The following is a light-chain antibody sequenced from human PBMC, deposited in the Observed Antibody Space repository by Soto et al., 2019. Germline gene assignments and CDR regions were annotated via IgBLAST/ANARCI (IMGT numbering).Light chain of an antibody. CDR1: QSVNSN. V-gene: IGKV3-15*01. CDR2: GAS. CDR3: QQYDNWPLT. J-gene: IGKJ4*01. Sequence: EIVMTQSPATLSVSPGERATLSCRASQSVNSNLAWYQQKPGQAPRLLIYGASTRATGIPARFSGSGSGTEFTLTSSSLQFEDFAVYYCQQYDNWPLTFGGGTKVEIK.